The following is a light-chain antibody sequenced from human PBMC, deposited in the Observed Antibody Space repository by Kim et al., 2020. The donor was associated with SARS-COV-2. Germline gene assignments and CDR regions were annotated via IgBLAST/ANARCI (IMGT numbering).Light chain of an antibody. V-gene: IGKV3-11*01. CDR2: SAC. CDR1: QNVSTF. Sequence: LSQRERATLSCRASQNVSTFLAWYQQTPGLPPRLLIYSACNRATGIPARFSGSGSGTDFTLTITSPEPEDAAVYYCQQRSDWPTTFGQGTRLEIK. CDR3: QQRSDWPTT. J-gene: IGKJ5*01.